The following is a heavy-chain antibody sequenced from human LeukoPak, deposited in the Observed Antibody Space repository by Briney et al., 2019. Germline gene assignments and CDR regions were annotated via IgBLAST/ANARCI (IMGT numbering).Heavy chain of an antibody. CDR2: ISSSSSYI. CDR1: GFTFSSYG. J-gene: IGHJ3*02. CDR3: ARDASSGWYNAFDI. Sequence: PGGSLRLSCAASGFTFSSYGMHWVRQAPGKGLEWVSSISSSSSYIYYADSVKGRFTISRDNAKNSLYLQMNSLRAEDTAVYYCARDASSGWYNAFDIWGQGTMVTVSS. D-gene: IGHD6-19*01. V-gene: IGHV3-21*01.